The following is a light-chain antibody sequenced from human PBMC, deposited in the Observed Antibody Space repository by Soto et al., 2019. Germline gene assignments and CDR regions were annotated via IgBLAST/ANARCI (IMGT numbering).Light chain of an antibody. J-gene: IGKJ4*01. CDR3: QQLNSYPLT. Sequence: IQMTQSPSSLSASIGDRVILTCQASQDIANSLNWYQHKPGKAPKLLIYDASSLESGVPSRFSGSGSGTEFTLTISSLQPDDFATYYCQQLNSYPLTFGGGTKVDIK. CDR1: QDIANS. V-gene: IGKV1-13*02. CDR2: DAS.